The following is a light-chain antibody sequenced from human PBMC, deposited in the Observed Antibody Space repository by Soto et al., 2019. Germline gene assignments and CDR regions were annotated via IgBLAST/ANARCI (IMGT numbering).Light chain of an antibody. CDR2: GAS. Sequence: EIVLMQSPGTLSLSPGERATLSCRASQSVSSSYLAWYQQKSGQAPRLLIYGASNRATGIPDRFSGSGSGTDFTLTISRLEPEDFAVYYCQQYGSSPFTFGPGTKVDIK. V-gene: IGKV3-20*01. CDR3: QQYGSSPFT. J-gene: IGKJ3*01. CDR1: QSVSSSY.